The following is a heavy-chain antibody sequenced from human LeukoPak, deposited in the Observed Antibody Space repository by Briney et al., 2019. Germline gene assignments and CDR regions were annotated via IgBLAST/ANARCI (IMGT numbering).Heavy chain of an antibody. Sequence: SETLSLTCTVSGGSISSGGYYWSWIRQHPGKGLEWIGYIYYSGSTYYNPSLKSRVTISVDTSKNQFSLKLSSVTAADTAEYYCARRRGMGSLDYWGQGTLVTVSS. J-gene: IGHJ4*02. V-gene: IGHV4-31*03. D-gene: IGHD2-8*01. CDR3: ARRRGMGSLDY. CDR2: IYYSGST. CDR1: GGSISSGGYY.